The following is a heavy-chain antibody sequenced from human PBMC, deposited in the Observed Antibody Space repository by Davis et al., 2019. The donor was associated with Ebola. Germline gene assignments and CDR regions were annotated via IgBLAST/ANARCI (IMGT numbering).Heavy chain of an antibody. CDR1: GFTFSNAW. J-gene: IGHJ4*02. V-gene: IGHV3-11*04. CDR2: ISSSGSTI. Sequence: GGSLRLSCAASGFTFSNAWMSWVRQAPGKGLEWVSYISSSGSTIYYADSVKGRFTISRDNAKNSLYLQMNSLRAEDTAVYYCARGRTYYYDSSGILDYWGQGTLVTVSS. D-gene: IGHD3-22*01. CDR3: ARGRTYYYDSSGILDY.